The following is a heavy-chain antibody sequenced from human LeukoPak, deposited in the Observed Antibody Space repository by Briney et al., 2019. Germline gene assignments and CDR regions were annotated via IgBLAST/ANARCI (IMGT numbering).Heavy chain of an antibody. CDR2: IRYDGSNK. CDR1: GLTFRSYG. D-gene: IGHD3-16*01. J-gene: IGHJ4*02. V-gene: IGHV3-30*02. Sequence: GGSLRLSCAASGLTFRSYGMHWVRQAPGKGLEWVAYIRYDGSNKFYTASVKGRFTISRDNSKNTLYLQMNSLRSEDTGVYYCANGGGAYDVIDYWGQGTLVTVSS. CDR3: ANGGGAYDVIDY.